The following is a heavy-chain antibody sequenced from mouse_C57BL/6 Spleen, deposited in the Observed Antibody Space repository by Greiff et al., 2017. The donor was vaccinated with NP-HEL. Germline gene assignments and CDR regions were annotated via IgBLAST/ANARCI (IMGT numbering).Heavy chain of an antibody. J-gene: IGHJ1*03. Sequence: QVQLQQPGAELVKPGASVKLSCKASGYTFTSYWMHWVKQRPGQGLEWIGMIHPNSGSTNYNEKFKSKATLTVDKSSSTAYMQLSSLTSEDSAVYDCARYYGSYWYFDVWGTGTTVTVSS. CDR1: GYTFTSYW. CDR3: ARYYGSYWYFDV. CDR2: IHPNSGST. V-gene: IGHV1-64*01. D-gene: IGHD1-1*01.